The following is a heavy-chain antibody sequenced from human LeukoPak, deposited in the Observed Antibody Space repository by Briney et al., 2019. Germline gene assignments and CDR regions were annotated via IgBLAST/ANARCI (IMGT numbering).Heavy chain of an antibody. J-gene: IGHJ4*02. V-gene: IGHV3-9*01. CDR3: AKDVHLLSMVGGFDH. CDR2: ISWNSGNI. D-gene: IGHD3-10*02. Sequence: PGGSLRLSCAVSGFTFSSYWMSWVRQAPGKGLEWVSGISWNSGNIGYADSVKGRFTISRNNAKNSLYLQMNSLRAEDTALYYCAKDVHLLSMVGGFDHWGQGTLVTVSS. CDR1: GFTFSSYW.